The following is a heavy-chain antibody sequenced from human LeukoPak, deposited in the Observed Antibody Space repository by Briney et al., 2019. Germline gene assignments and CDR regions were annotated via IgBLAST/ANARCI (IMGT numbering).Heavy chain of an antibody. J-gene: IGHJ4*02. V-gene: IGHV3-30*03. D-gene: IGHD3-3*02. Sequence: GGSLRLSCAASGFTFSSYGMHWVRQAPGKGLEWVAVISYDGSNKYYADSVKGRFTISRDNSKNTLYLQMNSLRAEDTAVYYCATLKPILAFGYWGQGTLVTVSS. CDR3: ATLKPILAFGY. CDR2: ISYDGSNK. CDR1: GFTFSSYG.